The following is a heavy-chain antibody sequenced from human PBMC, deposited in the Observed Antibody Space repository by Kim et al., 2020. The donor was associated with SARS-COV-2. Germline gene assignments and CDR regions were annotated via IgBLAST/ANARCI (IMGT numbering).Heavy chain of an antibody. J-gene: IGHJ6*02. CDR2: IYTSGST. CDR1: GGSISSYY. CDR3: ASLRFSAYYYYGMDV. D-gene: IGHD3-10*01. V-gene: IGHV4-4*07. Sequence: SETLSLTCTVSGGSISSYYWSWIRQPAGKGLEWIGRIYTSGSTNYNPSLKSRVTMSVDTSKNQFSLKLSSVTAADTAVYYCASLRFSAYYYYGMDVWGQGTTVTVSS.